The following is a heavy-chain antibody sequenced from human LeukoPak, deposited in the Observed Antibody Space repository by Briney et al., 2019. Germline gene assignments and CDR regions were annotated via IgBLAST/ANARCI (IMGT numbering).Heavy chain of an antibody. D-gene: IGHD3-10*01. Sequence: GGSLRLSCAASGFTFSSYAMSWVRQAPGKGLEWVSGISGSGGSTYYADSVKGRFAISRDNSKNTLYLEMNSLRADDTAVYYCAKDRGGSGSYYYSAFDIWGQGTMVTVSS. J-gene: IGHJ3*02. V-gene: IGHV3-23*01. CDR2: ISGSGGST. CDR1: GFTFSSYA. CDR3: AKDRGGSGSYYYSAFDI.